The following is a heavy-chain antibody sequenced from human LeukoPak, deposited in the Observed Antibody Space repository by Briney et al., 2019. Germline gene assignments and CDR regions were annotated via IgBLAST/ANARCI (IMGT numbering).Heavy chain of an antibody. Sequence: GPLRLSCAAPGFTLGTYAMHWVRKAPGKGLEYVSAISSNGGSTYYANSVKGRFTISRDNSKNTLYLQMGSLRAEDMAVYYCASARRDGSYLDYWGQGTLVTVSS. CDR2: ISSNGGST. D-gene: IGHD5-24*01. CDR3: ASARRDGSYLDY. J-gene: IGHJ4*02. CDR1: GFTLGTYA. V-gene: IGHV3-64*01.